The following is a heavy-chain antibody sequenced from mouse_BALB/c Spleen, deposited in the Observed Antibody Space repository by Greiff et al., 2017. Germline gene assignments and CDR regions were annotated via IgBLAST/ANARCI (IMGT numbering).Heavy chain of an antibody. CDR1: GFSLTSYG. CDR2: IWSGGST. D-gene: IGHD1-1*02. Sequence: VQLQQSGPGLVQPSQSLSITCTVSGFSLTSYGVHWVRQSPGKGLEWLGVIWSGGSTDYNAAFISRLSISKDNSKSQVFFKMNSLQANDTAIYYCARNPPLWSKPYYYAMDYWGQGTSVTVSS. CDR3: ARNPPLWSKPYYYAMDY. J-gene: IGHJ4*01. V-gene: IGHV2-2*02.